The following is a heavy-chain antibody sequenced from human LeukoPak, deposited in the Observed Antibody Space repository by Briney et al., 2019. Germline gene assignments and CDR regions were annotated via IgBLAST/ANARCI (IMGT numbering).Heavy chain of an antibody. J-gene: IGHJ4*02. CDR1: GNSLTSYH. Sequence: SETQTLICTVSGNSLTSYHWNWLRQAPGQGPEWIGYGHYSGNTKYNPPLKSRVTISVDTSKNQFSLRLSSVTAADTAVYFCAKWASDIRAFDLWGQGTLVTVSS. CDR3: AKWASDIRAFDL. D-gene: IGHD3-10*01. V-gene: IGHV4-59*08. CDR2: GHYSGNT.